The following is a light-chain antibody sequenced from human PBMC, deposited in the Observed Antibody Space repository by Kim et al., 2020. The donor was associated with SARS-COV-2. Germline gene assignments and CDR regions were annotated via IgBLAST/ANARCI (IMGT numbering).Light chain of an antibody. CDR2: SND. J-gene: IGLJ1*01. V-gene: IGLV1-44*01. CDR1: TSNIGTNT. Sequence: RVTISCSGSTSNIGTNTVNWYQQLPGTAPKLLMYSNDKRPSGVPDRFSGSKSGTSASLAISGLQSEDEADYYCAAWDDSLNAAYVFGTGTQLTVL. CDR3: AAWDDSLNAAYV.